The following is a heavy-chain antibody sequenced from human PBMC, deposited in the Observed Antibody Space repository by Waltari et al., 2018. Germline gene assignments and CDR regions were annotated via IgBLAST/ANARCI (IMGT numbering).Heavy chain of an antibody. CDR3: ARLKDSGSYMYYFDY. V-gene: IGHV4-39*01. D-gene: IGHD1-26*01. Sequence: QLQLQESGPGLVKPSETLSLTCTVSGGSISSSSYYWGWIRQPPGKGLEWIGSIYYSGSTYYTPSLKSRVTISVDTSKNQFSLKLSSVTAADTAVYYCARLKDSGSYMYYFDYWGQGTLVTVSS. CDR1: GGSISSSSYY. J-gene: IGHJ4*02. CDR2: IYYSGST.